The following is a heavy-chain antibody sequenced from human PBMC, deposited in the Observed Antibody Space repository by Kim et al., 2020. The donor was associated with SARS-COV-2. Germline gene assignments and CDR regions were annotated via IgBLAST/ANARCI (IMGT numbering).Heavy chain of an antibody. D-gene: IGHD5-18*01. CDR3: ALSGGYNYGLLNY. CDR1: GFTFDDYA. J-gene: IGHJ4*02. CDR2: ISWNSGSI. Sequence: GGSLRLSCAASGFTFDDYAMHWVRQVPGKGLEWVSGISWNSGSIGYANSVKGRFTISRDNAKNSLYLQMNSLRTEDTAFYYCALSGGYNYGLLNYWGQGTLVTVSS. V-gene: IGHV3-9*01.